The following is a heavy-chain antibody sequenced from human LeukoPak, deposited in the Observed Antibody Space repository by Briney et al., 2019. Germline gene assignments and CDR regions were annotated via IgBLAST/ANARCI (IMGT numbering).Heavy chain of an antibody. J-gene: IGHJ4*02. Sequence: PSETLSLTCTVSGGSIIGYYWNWIRQPPGKGLEWIGYIYYSGSTNYNPSLKSRVTISVDTSKDQFSLNLSSVTAADTAVYYCARTRLTNFYFDLWGQGTLVTVSS. V-gene: IGHV4-59*08. CDR2: IYYSGST. CDR3: ARTRLTNFYFDL. D-gene: IGHD3-9*01. CDR1: GGSIIGYY.